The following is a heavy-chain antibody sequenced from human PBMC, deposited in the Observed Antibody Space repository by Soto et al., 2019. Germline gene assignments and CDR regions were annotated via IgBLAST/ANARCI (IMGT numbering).Heavy chain of an antibody. Sequence: SETLSLTCTVSGGSISSYYWSWIRQPPGKGLDWFGYIYYSGSTNYNPSLKSRVTISVDTSKNHFSLKLSSVTAADTAVYYCARGEGYCSSTSCRPGDDYWGQGTLVTVSS. CDR3: ARGEGYCSSTSCRPGDDY. J-gene: IGHJ4*02. D-gene: IGHD2-2*01. V-gene: IGHV4-59*12. CDR1: GGSISSYY. CDR2: IYYSGST.